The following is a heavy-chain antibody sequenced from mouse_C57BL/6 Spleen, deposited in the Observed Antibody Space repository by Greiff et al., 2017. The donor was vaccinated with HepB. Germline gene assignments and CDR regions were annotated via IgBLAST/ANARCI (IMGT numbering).Heavy chain of an antibody. J-gene: IGHJ3*01. Sequence: QVQLQQPGAELVKPGASVKLSCKASGYTFTSYWMQWVKQRPGQGLEWIGEIDPSDSYTNYNQKFKGKATLTVDTSSSTAYMQLSSLTSEDSAVYDCARRESYGTFAYWGQGTLVTVSA. CDR2: IDPSDSYT. CDR1: GYTFTSYW. D-gene: IGHD4-1*01. CDR3: ARRESYGTFAY. V-gene: IGHV1-50*01.